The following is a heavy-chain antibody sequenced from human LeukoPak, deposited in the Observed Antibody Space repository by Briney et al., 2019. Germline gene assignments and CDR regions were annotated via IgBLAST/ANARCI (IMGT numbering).Heavy chain of an antibody. Sequence: GGSLRLSCAVPGLSFSTYGFHWVRQAPGKGLEWVAAVWYDGTKQFYADSVKGRFTISRDNSKNTLYLQMNGLRAEDTAVYYCARDHCGGDCDDTPPPFGYWGQGTPVTVSS. J-gene: IGHJ4*02. CDR2: VWYDGTKQ. CDR3: ARDHCGGDCDDTPPPFGY. D-gene: IGHD2-21*01. CDR1: GLSFSTYG. V-gene: IGHV3-33*01.